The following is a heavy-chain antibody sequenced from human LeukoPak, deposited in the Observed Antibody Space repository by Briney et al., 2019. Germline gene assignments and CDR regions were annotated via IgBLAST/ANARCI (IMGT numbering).Heavy chain of an antibody. CDR2: INSNSGGT. V-gene: IGHV1-2*02. CDR1: GYTFTGYY. J-gene: IGHJ3*02. D-gene: IGHD3-9*01. CDR3: ARVVVPDYDILTGENDAFDI. Sequence: ASVKVSCKASGYTFTGYYMHWVRQAPGQGLEWMGCINSNSGGTNYAQKFQGRVTMTRDTSISTAYMELSRLRSDDTAVCYCARVVVPDYDILTGENDAFDIWGQGTMVTVSS.